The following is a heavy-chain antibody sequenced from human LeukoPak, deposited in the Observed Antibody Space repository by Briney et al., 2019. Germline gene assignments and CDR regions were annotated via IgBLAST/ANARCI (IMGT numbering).Heavy chain of an antibody. V-gene: IGHV4-61*01. D-gene: IGHD3-22*01. CDR2: IYYSGST. CDR1: GGSVSSGSYY. J-gene: IGHJ5*02. CDR3: ARSKVRHYYDINWFDP. Sequence: PSETLSLTCTVSGGSVSSGSYYWSWIRQPPGKGLEWIGYIYYSGSTNYNSSLTSRVTISVDTSKNQFSLKLSSVTAADTAVYYCARSKVRHYYDINWFDPWGQGTLVTVSS.